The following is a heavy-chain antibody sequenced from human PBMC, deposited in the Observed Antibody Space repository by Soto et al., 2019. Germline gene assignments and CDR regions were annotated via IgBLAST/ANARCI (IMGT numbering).Heavy chain of an antibody. J-gene: IGHJ6*02. CDR1: GYSFTSYW. D-gene: IGHD3-3*01. CDR3: ARGSDDFWSGYLTPYYGTDV. Sequence: PGESLKISCKGSGYSFTSYWISWVRQMPGKGLEWMGRIDPSDSYTNYSPSFQGHVTISADKSISTAYLQWSSLKASDTAMYYCARGSDDFWSGYLTPYYGTDVWGQGTTVTVSS. V-gene: IGHV5-10-1*01. CDR2: IDPSDSYT.